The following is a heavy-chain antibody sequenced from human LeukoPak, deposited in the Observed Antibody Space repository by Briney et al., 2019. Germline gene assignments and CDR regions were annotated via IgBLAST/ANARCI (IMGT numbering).Heavy chain of an antibody. J-gene: IGHJ6*02. CDR1: GGTFSSYA. Sequence: SVKVSCKASGGTFSSYAISWVRQAPGQGLEWMGRIIPILGIANYAQKFQGRVTITADKSTSTAYMELSSLRSEDTAVYYCATPQRYSGSYFYYYYGMDVWGQGTTVTVSS. CDR2: IIPILGIA. D-gene: IGHD1-26*01. CDR3: ATPQRYSGSYFYYYYGMDV. V-gene: IGHV1-69*04.